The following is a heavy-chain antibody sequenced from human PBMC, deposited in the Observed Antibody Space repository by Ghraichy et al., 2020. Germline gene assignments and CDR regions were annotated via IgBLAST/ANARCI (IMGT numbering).Heavy chain of an antibody. CDR1: GGSFSGYY. D-gene: IGHD6-13*01. CDR3: ARGIVDGSSWYGGFDY. CDR2: INNSGST. V-gene: IGHV4-34*01. J-gene: IGHJ4*02. Sequence: SETLSLTCAVYGGSFSGYYWSWIRQPPGKGLEWIGEINNSGSTNYNPYLKSRVTISVDTSKNQFSLKLSSVTAADTAVYYCARGIVDGSSWYGGFDYWSQGTLATVSS.